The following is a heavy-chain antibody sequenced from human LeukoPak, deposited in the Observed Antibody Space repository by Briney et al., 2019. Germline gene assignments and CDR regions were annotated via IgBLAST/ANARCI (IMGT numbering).Heavy chain of an antibody. CDR1: GCYISSSGFY. Sequence: PSETLSLTCTVSGCYISSSGFYWGWIRQPPGKGLEWIGSIYYSGNTYYNPSLKSRVTISIDTSKNQFSLKLSSVTAADTAVYYCARDSGLGYCSTTSCSYGLDVWGQGTTVFVS. J-gene: IGHJ6*02. V-gene: IGHV4-39*02. CDR3: ARDSGLGYCSTTSCSYGLDV. D-gene: IGHD2-2*01. CDR2: IYYSGNT.